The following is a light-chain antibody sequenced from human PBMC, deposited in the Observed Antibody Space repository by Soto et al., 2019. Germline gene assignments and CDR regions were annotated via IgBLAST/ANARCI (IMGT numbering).Light chain of an antibody. CDR3: QQNFSIPIT. V-gene: IGKV1-39*01. Sequence: DIQMTQSPSSLSAAVGGRVTITCRASQSISTYLNWYHQKPGKAPDLLIYAASSLKSGVPSRFSGSGSGTHFTLTITGLQPADFATYYCQQNFSIPITFGQGTRWIS. CDR2: AAS. CDR1: QSISTY. J-gene: IGKJ1*01.